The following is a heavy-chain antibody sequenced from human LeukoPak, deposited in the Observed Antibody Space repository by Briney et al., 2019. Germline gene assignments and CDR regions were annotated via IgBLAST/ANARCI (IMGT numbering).Heavy chain of an antibody. CDR1: GFTSTDYY. CDR2: ISVSGTTM. Sequence: GGSLRLSSATSGFTSTDYYMSWIRHAPGKGLVWVSYISVSGTTMYYADSVKGRFTISRDNAKNTLYLQMNTLRVEDTAVYYCTRDLMDYDVSTGLHHYYMDVWGQGTTVTVSS. CDR3: TRDLMDYDVSTGLHHYYMDV. V-gene: IGHV3-11*04. J-gene: IGHJ6*02. D-gene: IGHD3-9*01.